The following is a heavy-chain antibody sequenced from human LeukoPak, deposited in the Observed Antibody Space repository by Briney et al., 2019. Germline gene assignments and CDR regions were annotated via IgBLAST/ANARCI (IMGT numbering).Heavy chain of an antibody. J-gene: IGHJ4*02. CDR2: IWDTEIT. D-gene: IGHD2-2*01. CDR3: ARTLPAAPTDFDY. Sequence: PSETLSLTCTVSGGSIRSYFWSWLRQPPGKGLEWIGYIWDTEITDYNPSLKSRVTISLDTSKNHFSLKLRSVTAADTAVYYCARTLPAAPTDFDYWGQGTLVTVSS. V-gene: IGHV4-59*12. CDR1: GGSIRSYF.